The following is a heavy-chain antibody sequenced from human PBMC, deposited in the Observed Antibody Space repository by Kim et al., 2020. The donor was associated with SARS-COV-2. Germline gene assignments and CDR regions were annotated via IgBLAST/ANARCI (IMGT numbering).Heavy chain of an antibody. J-gene: IGHJ6*01. Sequence: GGSLRLSCAASGFTFSSYSMNWVRQAPGKGLEWVSYISSSSSTIYYADAVRRRFTISRDYDKNSLYLQMNIRRDENTAVYYWARDYDGSGTRGYGMDVGG. CDR3: ARDYDGSGTRGYGMDV. CDR2: ISSSSSTI. CDR1: GFTFSSYS. V-gene: IGHV3-48*02. D-gene: IGHD3-10*01.